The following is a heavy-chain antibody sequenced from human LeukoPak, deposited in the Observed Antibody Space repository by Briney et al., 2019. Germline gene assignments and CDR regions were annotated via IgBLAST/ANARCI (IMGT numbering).Heavy chain of an antibody. Sequence: SVKVSCKASGGTFSSYAISWVRQAPGQGLEWMGGIIPIFGTANYAQKFQGRVTITADESTSTAYMELSRLRSDDTAVYYCARDLGGSSSFGYWGQGTLVTVSS. V-gene: IGHV1-69*13. CDR1: GGTFSSYA. J-gene: IGHJ4*02. CDR2: IIPIFGTA. D-gene: IGHD6-6*01. CDR3: ARDLGGSSSFGY.